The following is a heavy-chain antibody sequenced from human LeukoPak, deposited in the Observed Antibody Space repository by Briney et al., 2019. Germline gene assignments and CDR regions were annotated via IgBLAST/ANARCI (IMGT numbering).Heavy chain of an antibody. CDR1: GFTFSSYW. Sequence: GGSLRLSCAASGFTFSSYWMSWVRQAPGKGLEWVSSISSSSSYIYYADSVKGRFTISRDNAKNSLYLQMNSLRAEDTAVYYCARDPRGSSFMGYYYYYYMDVWGKGTTVTISS. D-gene: IGHD6-13*01. CDR2: ISSSSSYI. CDR3: ARDPRGSSFMGYYYYYYMDV. V-gene: IGHV3-21*01. J-gene: IGHJ6*03.